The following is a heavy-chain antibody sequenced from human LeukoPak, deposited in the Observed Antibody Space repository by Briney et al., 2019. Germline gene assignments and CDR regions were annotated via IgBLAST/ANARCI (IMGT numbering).Heavy chain of an antibody. CDR2: IKSKTDGGTT. CDR3: AKDGYYDSSGYYADY. CDR1: GFTFSNAW. J-gene: IGHJ4*02. V-gene: IGHV3-15*01. D-gene: IGHD3-22*01. Sequence: GGSLRLSCAASGFTFSNAWMSWVRQAPGKGLEWVGRIKSKTDGGTTDYAAPVKGRFTISRDDSKNTLYLQMNSLRAEDTAVYYCAKDGYYDSSGYYADYWGQGTLVTVSS.